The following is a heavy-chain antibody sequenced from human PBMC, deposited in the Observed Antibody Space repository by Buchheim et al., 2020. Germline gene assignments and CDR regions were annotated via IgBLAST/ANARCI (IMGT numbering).Heavy chain of an antibody. CDR2: IFYRGTT. CDR3: AGESGKVAKGHYYGMEV. Sequence: QVQLQESGPGLVKPSQTLSLTCTVSVGSISRGGYYWGWIRPHPGKGLEWIGYIFYRGTTYYNPSLKSRVTISVNTSKDQLSLKLSSVTDADTAVYYCAGESGKVAKGHYYGMEVWGQGTT. CDR1: VGSISRGGYY. J-gene: IGHJ6*02. V-gene: IGHV4-31*03. D-gene: IGHD2-15*01.